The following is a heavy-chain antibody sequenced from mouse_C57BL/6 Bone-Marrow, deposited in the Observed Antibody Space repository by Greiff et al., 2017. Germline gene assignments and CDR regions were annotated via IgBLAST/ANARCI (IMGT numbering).Heavy chain of an antibody. V-gene: IGHV1-22*01. CDR3: ASSSGYGGAMDN. J-gene: IGHJ4*01. D-gene: IGHD3-2*02. Sequence: EVQLQQSGPELVKPGASVKMSCKASGYTFTDYNMHWVTQSHGKSLAWIGYINPNHGGTSYNPKFKGKATLTVNKSSSTAYMELRSLTSEDSAVYYCASSSGYGGAMDNWGPGTSVPVAS. CDR1: GYTFTDYN. CDR2: INPNHGGT.